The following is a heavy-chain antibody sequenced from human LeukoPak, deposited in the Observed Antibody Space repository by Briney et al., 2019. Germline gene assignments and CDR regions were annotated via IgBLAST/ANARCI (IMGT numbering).Heavy chain of an antibody. CDR1: GFTFSSYG. D-gene: IGHD1-26*01. V-gene: IGHV3-33*01. J-gene: IGHJ4*02. Sequence: GGSLRLSCAASGFTFSSYGMHWVRQAPGKGLEWVAVIWYDGSNDYYADSVKGRFTISRDNSKNTLYLQMNSLRAEGTAVYYCARVRGEWELSYFDYWGQGTLVTVSS. CDR2: IWYDGSND. CDR3: ARVRGEWELSYFDY.